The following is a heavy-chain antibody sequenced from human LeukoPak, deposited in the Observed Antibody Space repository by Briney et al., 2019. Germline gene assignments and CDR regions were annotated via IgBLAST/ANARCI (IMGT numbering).Heavy chain of an antibody. J-gene: IGHJ4*02. CDR3: ARGGSAAKYYFDS. Sequence: ASETLSLTCTVSGGSISSYYWSWIRQPPGKGLEWIGYIYYSGSTSYNPSLKSRVTISVDTSKNQFSLKLSSVTAADTAVYYCARGGSAAKYYFDSWGQGTLVTVSS. CDR1: GGSISSYY. CDR2: IYYSGST. D-gene: IGHD6-13*01. V-gene: IGHV4-59*01.